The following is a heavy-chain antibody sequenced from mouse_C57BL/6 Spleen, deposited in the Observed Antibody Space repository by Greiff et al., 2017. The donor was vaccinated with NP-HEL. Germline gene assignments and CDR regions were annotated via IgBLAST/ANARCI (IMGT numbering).Heavy chain of an antibody. CDR1: GYTFTSYW. CDR3: ARRLGNSYWYFDV. Sequence: QVQLQQSGAELVMPGASVKLSCKASGYTFTSYWMHWVKQRPGQGLEWIGETDPSDSYTNYNQKFKGKSTLTVDKSSSTAYMQLSSLTSEDSAVYYCARRLGNSYWYFDVWGTGTTVTVSS. CDR2: TDPSDSYT. D-gene: IGHD1-1*01. V-gene: IGHV1-69*01. J-gene: IGHJ1*03.